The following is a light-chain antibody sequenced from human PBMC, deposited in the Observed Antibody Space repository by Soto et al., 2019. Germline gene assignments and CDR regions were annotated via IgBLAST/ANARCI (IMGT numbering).Light chain of an antibody. J-gene: IGLJ2*01. CDR1: SSNIGAGYD. CDR2: GNS. V-gene: IGLV1-40*01. Sequence: QSVLTQSPSVSGAPGQRVTISCTGSSSNIGAGYDVHWYQHLPGTAPKLLIYGNSNRPSGVPDRFSGSKSGTSASLAITGLQAEDDADYYCQSYDSSLSGVVFGGGTKLTVL. CDR3: QSYDSSLSGVV.